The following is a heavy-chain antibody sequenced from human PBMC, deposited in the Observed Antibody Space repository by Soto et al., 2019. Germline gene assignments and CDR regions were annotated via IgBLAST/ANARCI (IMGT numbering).Heavy chain of an antibody. Sequence: GGSGEVSWKAFGGTLSSYTIRWGGQGPGQGAEGMGRIIPILGIANYAQKFQGRVTITADKSTSTAYMELSSLRSEDTAVYYCARVRGFGELLSHYYYYGMDVWGQGTTVTVSS. CDR3: ARVRGFGELLSHYYYYGMDV. V-gene: IGHV1-69*02. CDR2: IIPILGIA. CDR1: GGTLSSYT. D-gene: IGHD3-10*01. J-gene: IGHJ6*02.